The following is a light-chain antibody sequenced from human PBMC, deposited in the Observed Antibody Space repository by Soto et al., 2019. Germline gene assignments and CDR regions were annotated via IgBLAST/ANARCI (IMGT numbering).Light chain of an antibody. J-gene: IGKJ1*01. CDR2: DAS. CDR1: QSVSSY. Sequence: EIVLTQSPATLSLSPGERATLSCRASQSVSSYLAWYQQKPGQAPRLLIYDASNRATGIPARFSGSGSGTDFTLPISSLEPEDFEVYYCQQRSNWPWTFGQGTKVEIK. V-gene: IGKV3-11*01. CDR3: QQRSNWPWT.